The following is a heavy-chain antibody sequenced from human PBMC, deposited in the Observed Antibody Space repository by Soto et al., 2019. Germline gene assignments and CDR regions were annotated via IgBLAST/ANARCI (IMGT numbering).Heavy chain of an antibody. CDR2: TNSYGTSI. CDR1: GFTFNNYE. J-gene: IGHJ4*02. CDR3: VRENYGDAFDF. Sequence: EVQLVESGGGVVQPGGSLRLSCEASGFTFNNYEMNWVRQAPGKGLAWVSCTNSYGTSIYYADDVKGRFTISRDNARHSLYLQMHSLRDEDTAVYYCVRENYGDAFDFWGQGTMVTVSS. V-gene: IGHV3-48*03. D-gene: IGHD4-17*01.